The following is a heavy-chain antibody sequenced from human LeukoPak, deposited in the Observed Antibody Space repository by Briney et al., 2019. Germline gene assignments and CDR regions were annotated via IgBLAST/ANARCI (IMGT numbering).Heavy chain of an antibody. CDR2: IYYSGST. CDR3: ARSVSIVVVTPYYFDY. J-gene: IGHJ4*02. D-gene: IGHD3-22*01. CDR1: GGSISSSSYY. Sequence: PSETLSLTCTVSGGSISSSSYYWGWIRQSPGKGLEWIGSIYYSGSTYYNPSLKSRVTISVDTSKNQFSLKLSSVTAADTAVYYCARSVSIVVVTPYYFDYWGQGTLVTVSS. V-gene: IGHV4-39*01.